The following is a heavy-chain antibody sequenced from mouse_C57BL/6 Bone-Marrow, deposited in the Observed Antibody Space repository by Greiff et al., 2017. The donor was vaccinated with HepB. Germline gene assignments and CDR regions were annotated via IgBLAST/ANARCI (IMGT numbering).Heavy chain of an antibody. CDR2: ISSGSRTI. Sequence: EVKVVESGGGLVKPGGSLKLSCAASGFSFSDYGMHWVRQAPAKGLEWVAYISSGSRTIYYADTVKGRFTISRDNAQNTLFLQMTSLRSEDKAMYYCARPLLRVESGFAYWGQGTLVTVSA. D-gene: IGHD1-2*01. J-gene: IGHJ3*01. CDR1: GFSFSDYG. V-gene: IGHV5-17*01. CDR3: ARPLLRVESGFAY.